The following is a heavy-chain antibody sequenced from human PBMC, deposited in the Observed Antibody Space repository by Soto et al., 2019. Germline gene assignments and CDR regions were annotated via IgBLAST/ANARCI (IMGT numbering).Heavy chain of an antibody. J-gene: IGHJ3*02. CDR3: TKHLPSKKNQRRWADAFHI. CDR1: VFTFSNYA. V-gene: IGHV3-23*01. CDR2: VTGRSSST. Sequence: EVRLLESGGGLVQPGGSLRLSCVASVFTFSNYAMSWVRQAPGKGLEWVSVVTGRSSSTYYADSVEGRFIISRDNSRNTLFLQMNSLGAEDTAVYYCTKHLPSKKNQRRWADAFHIWGQGTILTVSS. D-gene: IGHD2-2*01.